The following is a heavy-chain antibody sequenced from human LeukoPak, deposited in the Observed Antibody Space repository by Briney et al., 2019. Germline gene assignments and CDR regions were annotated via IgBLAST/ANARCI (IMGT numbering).Heavy chain of an antibody. CDR2: ISSSSSYI. D-gene: IGHD6-19*01. Sequence: GGSLRLSCAASGSTFSSYSMNWVRQAPGKGLEWVSSISSSSSYIYYADSVKGRFTISRDNAKNTLYLQMNSLRDEDTAVYYCARGLLAVKQWPKDWFHPWGQGTLVTVSS. V-gene: IGHV3-21*01. J-gene: IGHJ5*02. CDR1: GSTFSSYS. CDR3: ARGLLAVKQWPKDWFHP.